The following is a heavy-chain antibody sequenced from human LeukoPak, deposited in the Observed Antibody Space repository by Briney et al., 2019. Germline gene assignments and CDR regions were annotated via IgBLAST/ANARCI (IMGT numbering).Heavy chain of an antibody. CDR2: ISYDGSNK. Sequence: GGSLRLSCAASGFTFSSYGMHWVRQAPGKGLEWVAVISYDGSNKYYADSVKGRFTISRDNSQNTLYLQMNSLRAEDTAVYYCAKDLVGSSWYTRFYYYGMDVWGQGTTVTVSS. CDR3: AKDLVGSSWYTRFYYYGMDV. J-gene: IGHJ6*02. CDR1: GFTFSSYG. D-gene: IGHD6-13*01. V-gene: IGHV3-30*18.